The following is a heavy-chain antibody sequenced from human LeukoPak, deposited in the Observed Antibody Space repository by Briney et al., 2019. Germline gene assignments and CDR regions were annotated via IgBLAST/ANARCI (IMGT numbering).Heavy chain of an antibody. CDR3: ATSPITMVRGVIITLALDY. V-gene: IGHV1-24*01. CDR1: GYTLTELS. CDR2: FDPEDGET. D-gene: IGHD3-10*01. Sequence: GASVKVSCKVSGYTLTELSVHWVRQAPGKGLEWMGGFDPEDGETIYAQKFQGRVTMTEDTSTDTAYMELSSLRSEDTAVYYCATSPITMVRGVIITLALDYWGQGTLVTVSS. J-gene: IGHJ4*02.